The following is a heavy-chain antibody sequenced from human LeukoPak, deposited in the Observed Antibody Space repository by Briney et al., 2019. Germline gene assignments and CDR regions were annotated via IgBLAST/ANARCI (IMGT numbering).Heavy chain of an antibody. CDR2: VDGSGGST. V-gene: IGHV3-23*01. D-gene: IGHD7-27*01. CDR3: AKGQNWGSVYFDY. CDR1: GFTFSTYA. J-gene: IGHJ4*02. Sequence: GGSLRLSCAASGFTFSTYAMNWVRQAPGKGLEWVSAVDGSGGSTYYADSVKGRFTISRGNSKSTLYLQMNTLRAEDTAVYYCAKGQNWGSVYFDYWGRGNLVTVSS.